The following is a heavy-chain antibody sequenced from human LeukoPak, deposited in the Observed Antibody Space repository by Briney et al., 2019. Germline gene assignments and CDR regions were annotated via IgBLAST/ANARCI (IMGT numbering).Heavy chain of an antibody. CDR1: GFTFSSYG. CDR2: ISYDGSNK. D-gene: IGHD3-9*01. J-gene: IGHJ1*01. Sequence: PGRSLRLSCAASGFTFSSYGMHWVRQAPGKGLEWEAVISYDGSNKYYANSVKGRFTISRDNSKNTLYLQMNSLRAEDTAVYYCAKGQYFDWFHIGPEYFQHWGQGTLVTVSS. CDR3: AKGQYFDWFHIGPEYFQH. V-gene: IGHV3-30*18.